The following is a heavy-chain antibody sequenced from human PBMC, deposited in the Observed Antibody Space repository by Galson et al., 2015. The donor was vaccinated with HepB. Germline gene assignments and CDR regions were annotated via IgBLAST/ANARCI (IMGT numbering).Heavy chain of an antibody. CDR2: INQDGSTI. CDR3: ARALGGGDCH. CDR1: GFTFSTYW. D-gene: IGHD2-21*02. J-gene: IGHJ4*02. V-gene: IGHV3-7*04. Sequence: SLRLSCATSGFTFSTYWMHWVRQAPGKGLEWVANINQDGSTIYYVDSVKGRFTISRGNAKNSLYLQKNSVRADDTAVYYCARALGGGDCHWGQGTQVTVSS.